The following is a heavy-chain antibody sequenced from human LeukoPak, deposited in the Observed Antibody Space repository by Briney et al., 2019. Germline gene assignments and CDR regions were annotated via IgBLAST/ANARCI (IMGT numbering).Heavy chain of an antibody. CDR3: ARGAFDYPGRDYFDY. D-gene: IGHD3-9*01. CDR1: GFSFSGYS. CDR2: ISSRSSYI. V-gene: IGHV3-21*06. Sequence: GGSLRLSCAASGFSFSGYSMNWVRQAPGKGLEWVYSISSRSSYIYYADSLKGRFTISRDNAKNSLHLQMKGLRVEDTAVYYCARGAFDYPGRDYFDYWGQGTQVTVSS. J-gene: IGHJ4*02.